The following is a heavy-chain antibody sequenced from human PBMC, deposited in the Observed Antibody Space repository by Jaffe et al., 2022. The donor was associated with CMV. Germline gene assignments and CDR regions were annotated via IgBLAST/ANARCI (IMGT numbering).Heavy chain of an antibody. V-gene: IGHV3-33*08. D-gene: IGHD3-10*01. Sequence: QVQLVESGGGVVQPGRSLRLSCAASGFTFSSYGMHWVRQAPGKGLEWVAVIWYDGSNKYYADSVKGRFTISRDNSKNTLYLQMNSLRAEDTAVYYCARERETFGELFGWFDPWGQGTLVTVSS. CDR1: GFTFSSYG. CDR2: IWYDGSNK. CDR3: ARERETFGELFGWFDP. J-gene: IGHJ5*02.